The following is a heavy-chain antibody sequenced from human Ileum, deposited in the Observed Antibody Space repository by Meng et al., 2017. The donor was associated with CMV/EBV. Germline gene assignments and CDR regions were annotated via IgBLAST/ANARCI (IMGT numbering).Heavy chain of an antibody. Sequence: QVQLVQSGAEVKEPGASVKVSCTASGYTFTSNTMHWVRQAPGQGLEWMGWINAGDGFTKYSKKFQGRVTITRDTSANTAYMEMSSLRSEDTAVYYCAREVAVAGHFDYWGQGTLVTVSS. CDR3: AREVAVAGHFDY. V-gene: IGHV1-3*01. D-gene: IGHD6-19*01. CDR2: INAGDGFT. CDR1: GYTFTSNT. J-gene: IGHJ4*02.